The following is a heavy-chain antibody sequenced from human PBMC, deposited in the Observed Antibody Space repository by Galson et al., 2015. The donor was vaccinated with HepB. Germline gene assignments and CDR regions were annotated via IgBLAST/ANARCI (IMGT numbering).Heavy chain of an antibody. J-gene: IGHJ3*02. CDR3: ARGRMVRGLTLRYDAFDI. V-gene: IGHV3-30*04. CDR2: ISDEGSNK. CDR1: GFTFSSYA. D-gene: IGHD3-10*01. Sequence: SLRLSCAASGFTFSSYAMHGVRQAPGKGLEWVAVISDEGSNKYYADSVKGRFTISRDNSKNTLYPQMNSLRAEDTAVYYCARGRMVRGLTLRYDAFDIWGQGTMVTVSS.